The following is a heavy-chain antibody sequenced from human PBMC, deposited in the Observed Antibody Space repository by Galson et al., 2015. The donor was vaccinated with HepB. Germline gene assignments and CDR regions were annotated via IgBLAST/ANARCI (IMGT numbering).Heavy chain of an antibody. CDR3: TIAAAGTPSGY. Sequence: SLRLSCAASGFTFGDYAMSWVRQAPGKRLEWVGFIRSKAYGGTTEYAASVKGRFTISRDDSKSIAYLQMNSLKTEDTAVYYCTIAAAGTPSGYWGQGTLVTVSS. D-gene: IGHD6-13*01. V-gene: IGHV3-49*04. CDR2: IRSKAYGGTT. J-gene: IGHJ4*02. CDR1: GFTFGDYA.